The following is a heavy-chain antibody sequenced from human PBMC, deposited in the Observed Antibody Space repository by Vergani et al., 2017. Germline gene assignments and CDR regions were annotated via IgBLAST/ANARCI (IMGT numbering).Heavy chain of an antibody. CDR2: ISYDGSNK. J-gene: IGHJ4*02. Sequence: QVQLVESGGGVVQPGRSLRLSCAASGFTFSSYAMHWVRQAPGKGLEWVAVISYDGSNKYYADSVKGRFTISRDNSKNTLYLQMNSLRAEDTAVYYCAKDATYYDFWSGPGGIDYWGQGTLVTVSS. D-gene: IGHD3-3*01. CDR1: GFTFSSYA. V-gene: IGHV3-30*04. CDR3: AKDATYYDFWSGPGGIDY.